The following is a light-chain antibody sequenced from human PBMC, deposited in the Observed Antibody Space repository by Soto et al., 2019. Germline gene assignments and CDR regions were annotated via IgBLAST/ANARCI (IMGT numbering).Light chain of an antibody. J-gene: IGKJ5*01. V-gene: IGKV3D-20*01. CDR2: DAS. Sequence: EIVLTQSPATLSLSPGERATLSCGASQSVSSSHLAWYQQRPGLAPRLLIYDASSRAIGIPDRFSGSGSGTDFTLTISRLEPEDFAVYYCQQYGTSPFTFGQGTRLEIK. CDR1: QSVSSSH. CDR3: QQYGTSPFT.